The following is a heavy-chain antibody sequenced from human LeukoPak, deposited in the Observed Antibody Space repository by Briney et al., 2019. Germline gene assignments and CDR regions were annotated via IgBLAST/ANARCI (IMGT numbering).Heavy chain of an antibody. CDR3: ARCPLAPVPKYWYFDL. CDR2: IYTSGST. CDR1: GGCISSYY. J-gene: IGHJ2*01. Sequence: SETLSLTCTVSGGCISSYYWSWIRQPPGKGLEWIGYIYTSGSTNYNPSLKSRVTISVDTSKDQFSLKLSSVTAADTAVYYCARCPLAPVPKYWYFDLWGRGTLVTVSS. V-gene: IGHV4-4*09. D-gene: IGHD6-6*01.